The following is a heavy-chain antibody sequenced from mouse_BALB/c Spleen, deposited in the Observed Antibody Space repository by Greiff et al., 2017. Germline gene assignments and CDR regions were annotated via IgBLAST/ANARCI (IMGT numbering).Heavy chain of an antibody. CDR3: ARDYIYAMDY. CDR2: ISYDGSN. CDR1: GYSITSGYY. J-gene: IGHJ4*01. V-gene: IGHV3-6*02. Sequence: EVKLVESGPGLVKPSQSLSLTCSVTGYSITSGYYWNWIRQFPGNKLEWMGYISYDGSNNYNPSLKNRISITRDTSKNQFFLKLNSVTTEDTATYYCARDYIYAMDYWGQGTSVTVSS.